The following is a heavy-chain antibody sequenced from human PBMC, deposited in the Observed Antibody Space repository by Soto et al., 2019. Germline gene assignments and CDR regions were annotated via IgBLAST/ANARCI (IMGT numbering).Heavy chain of an antibody. CDR1: GASISTYAYS. Sequence: SETLSLTCAVSGASISTYAYSWNWIRQPPGQGLEWIGNIYHSGSIYSNPSLKSQVTISLDRSKNQFSLKLSSVTAADTAVYYCARGVDSGYDEFGAFDIWGQGTTVTVSS. D-gene: IGHD5-12*01. V-gene: IGHV4-30-2*01. CDR3: ARGVDSGYDEFGAFDI. CDR2: IYHSGSI. J-gene: IGHJ3*02.